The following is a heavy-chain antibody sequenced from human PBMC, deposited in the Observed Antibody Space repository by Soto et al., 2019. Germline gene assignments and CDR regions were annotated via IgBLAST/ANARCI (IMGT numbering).Heavy chain of an antibody. D-gene: IGHD5-18*01. CDR3: ATWRGGYTYGLDH. J-gene: IGHJ4*02. CDR1: GFTFSSQW. V-gene: IGHV3-74*01. CDR2: ILNDGTTT. Sequence: GSLRLSCTGSGFTFSSQWLHWVRQAPGKGLMWISRILNDGTTTNYADSVKGRFTVSRDNAKKTMSLQMNNLRAEDTAVYYCATWRGGYTYGLDHWGQGTPVTVSS.